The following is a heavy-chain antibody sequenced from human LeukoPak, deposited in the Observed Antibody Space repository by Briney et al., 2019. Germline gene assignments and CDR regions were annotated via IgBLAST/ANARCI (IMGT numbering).Heavy chain of an antibody. CDR1: GGSISSLY. Sequence: SETLSLTCTVSGGSISSLYWSWSRQPPGKGLEWLGYIYFSGSTNYNPSLKSRITISVDTSKNQFSLRLSSVTAADTAVYYCARGSRGYCSSTSCSGYMDVWGKGTTVTVSS. D-gene: IGHD2-2*01. J-gene: IGHJ6*03. CDR2: IYFSGST. CDR3: ARGSRGYCSSTSCSGYMDV. V-gene: IGHV4-59*01.